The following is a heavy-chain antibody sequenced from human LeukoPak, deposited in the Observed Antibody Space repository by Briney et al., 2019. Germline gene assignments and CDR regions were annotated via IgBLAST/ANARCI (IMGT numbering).Heavy chain of an antibody. CDR1: GFTFTSYA. J-gene: IGHJ4*02. V-gene: IGHV3-23*01. CDR3: AKPYLGPGYSSSSRCFDY. D-gene: IGHD6-13*01. Sequence: GGSLRLSCAASGFTFTSYAMSWVRQAPGKGLEWVSGISGSGGGTYYADSVKGRFTISRDNSKNTLYLQMNSLRAEDTAVYYCAKPYLGPGYSSSSRCFDYWGQGTLVTVSS. CDR2: ISGSGGGT.